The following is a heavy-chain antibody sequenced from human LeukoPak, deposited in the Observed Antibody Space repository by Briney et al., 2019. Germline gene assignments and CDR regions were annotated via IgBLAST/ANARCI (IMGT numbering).Heavy chain of an antibody. CDR1: GFTFSSDW. CDR3: AELGITMIGGV. V-gene: IGHV3-7*01. D-gene: IGHD3-10*02. CDR2: IKPHEGEK. Sequence: GGSLRLSCAASGFTFSSDWLIWVRQAPGEGLEWVANIKPHEGEKYYVDSVKGRFTISRDNAKNSLYLQMNSLRAEDTAVYYCAELGITMIGGVWGKGTTVTISS. J-gene: IGHJ6*04.